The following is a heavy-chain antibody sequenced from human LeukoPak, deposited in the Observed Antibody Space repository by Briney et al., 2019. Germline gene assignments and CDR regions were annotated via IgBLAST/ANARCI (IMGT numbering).Heavy chain of an antibody. CDR1: GGSISGYY. J-gene: IGHJ4*02. D-gene: IGHD5-18*01. V-gene: IGHV4-34*01. CDR3: ARGGATPMVFPY. Sequence: PSETLSLTCAVYGGSISGYYWSWIRQPPGKGLEWIGEINHSGRTNYNPSLKSRVAISVDMSKNQFSLFLTSITAADTAVYYCARGGATPMVFPYWGQGTLVSVSS. CDR2: INHSGRT.